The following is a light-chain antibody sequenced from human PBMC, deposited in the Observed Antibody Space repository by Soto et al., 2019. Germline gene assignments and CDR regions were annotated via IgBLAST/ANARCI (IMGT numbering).Light chain of an antibody. CDR3: QKYNSAPLT. J-gene: IGKJ4*01. Sequence: DIQMTQSPSSLSASVGDRVTITCRASQGISNSLAWYQQKPGKVPKLLIYTASTLQSGVPSRFSGRGFGTDFTLTITSLQPEDVATYYCQKYNSAPLTFGGGTKVEIQ. CDR1: QGISNS. V-gene: IGKV1-27*01. CDR2: TAS.